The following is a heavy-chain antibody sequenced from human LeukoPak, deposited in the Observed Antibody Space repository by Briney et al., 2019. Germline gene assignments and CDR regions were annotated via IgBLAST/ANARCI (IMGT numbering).Heavy chain of an antibody. CDR2: INHSGST. CDR3: ARHSLTYWGMEGA. D-gene: IGHD2-8*01. Sequence: SETLSLTCTVSGGSISSYYWSWIRQPPGKGLEWIGEINHSGSTNYNPSLKSRVTISVDTSKNQFSLKLSSVTAADTAVYYCARHSLTYWGMEGAWGQGTLVTVSS. J-gene: IGHJ5*02. V-gene: IGHV4-34*01. CDR1: GGSISSYY.